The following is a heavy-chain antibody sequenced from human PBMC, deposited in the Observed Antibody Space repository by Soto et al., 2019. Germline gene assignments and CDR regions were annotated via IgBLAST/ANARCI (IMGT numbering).Heavy chain of an antibody. V-gene: IGHV4-39*01. CDR2: IYYSGST. J-gene: IGHJ4*02. CDR1: GGSISSSSYY. Sequence: SETLSLTCTVSGGSISSSSYYWGWIRQPPGKGLEWIGSIYYSGSTYYNPSLKSPVTISVSTSKNQFSLKLSSVTAADTAVYYCASTLDIVVVPATGYFDYWGQGTLVTVSS. D-gene: IGHD2-2*01. CDR3: ASTLDIVVVPATGYFDY.